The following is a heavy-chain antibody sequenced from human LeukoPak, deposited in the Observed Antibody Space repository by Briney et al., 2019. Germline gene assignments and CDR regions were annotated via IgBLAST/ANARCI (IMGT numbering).Heavy chain of an antibody. Sequence: GGSLRLSCAASGFTFNGNWMHWVRQAPGKGLVWVSRLDSVASITNYADSVKGRFTISSDNAKNTLYLQMNSLTAEDTAVYYCARVPGYSGYFYGMDVWGQGTTVTVSS. J-gene: IGHJ6*02. CDR2: LDSVASIT. CDR1: GFTFNGNW. D-gene: IGHD5-12*01. V-gene: IGHV3-74*01. CDR3: ARVPGYSGYFYGMDV.